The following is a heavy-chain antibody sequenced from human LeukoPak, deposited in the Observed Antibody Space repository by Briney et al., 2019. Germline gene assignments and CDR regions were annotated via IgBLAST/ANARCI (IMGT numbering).Heavy chain of an antibody. CDR1: GGTFSSYA. J-gene: IGHJ4*02. D-gene: IGHD1-1*01. CDR2: IIPIFGTA. Sequence: ASVKVSCKASGGTFSSYAISWVRQAPGQGLEWMGRIIPIFGTANYAQKFQGSVTITTDESTSTAYMELSSLRSEDTAVYYCARDLADSERHVYFDYWGQGTLVTVSS. CDR3: ARDLADSERHVYFDY. V-gene: IGHV1-69*05.